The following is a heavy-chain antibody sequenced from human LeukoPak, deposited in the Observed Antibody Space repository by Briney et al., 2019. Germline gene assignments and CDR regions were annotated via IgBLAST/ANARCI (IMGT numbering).Heavy chain of an antibody. CDR3: TRALVVPAAPRGYAFDI. CDR1: GFTFGDYA. J-gene: IGHJ3*02. V-gene: IGHV3-49*03. CDR2: IRSKAYGGTT. D-gene: IGHD2-2*01. Sequence: GGSLRLSCTASGFTFGDYAMSWFRQAPGKGLEWVGFIRSKAYGGTTEYAASVKGRFTISRDDSKSIAYLQMNSLKTEDTAVYYCTRALVVPAAPRGYAFDIWGQGTMVTVSS.